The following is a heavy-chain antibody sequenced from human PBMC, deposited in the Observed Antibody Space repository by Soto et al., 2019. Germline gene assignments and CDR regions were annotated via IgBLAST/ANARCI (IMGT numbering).Heavy chain of an antibody. V-gene: IGHV4-30-4*01. CDR1: GGSISSGNYY. CDR2: IHYSEST. D-gene: IGHD6-19*01. CDR3: AVAIAVAGTYYFDY. Sequence: PSETLSLTCTVSGGSISSGNYYWSWIRQPPGKGLEWIGYIHYSESTYYNPSLKSRVTISLDTSKNQFSLKLSSVTAADTAVYYCAVAIAVAGTYYFDYWGQGTLVTVSS. J-gene: IGHJ4*02.